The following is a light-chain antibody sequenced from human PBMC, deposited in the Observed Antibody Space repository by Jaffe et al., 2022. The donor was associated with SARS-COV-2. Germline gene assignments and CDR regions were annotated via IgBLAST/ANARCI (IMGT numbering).Light chain of an antibody. CDR3: QQYNNWPPIT. Sequence: EIVMTQSPATLSVSPGDRATLSCRASQSVSSNLAWYQQKPGQAPRLLIYGASTRATGIPATFSGSGSETEFTLTISSLQSEDFAVYYCQQYNNWPPITFGQGTRLEIK. CDR1: QSVSSN. J-gene: IGKJ5*01. V-gene: IGKV3-15*01. CDR2: GAS.